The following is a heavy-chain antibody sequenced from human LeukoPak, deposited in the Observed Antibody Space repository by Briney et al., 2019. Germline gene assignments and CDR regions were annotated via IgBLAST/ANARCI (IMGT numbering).Heavy chain of an antibody. Sequence: PGGSPRLSCAASGFTFSSYDMHWVRQATGKGLEWVSAIGTAGDTYYPGSVKGRFTISRENAKNSLYLQMNSLRAGDTAVYYCARGHAKWSMDYWGQGTLVTVSS. V-gene: IGHV3-13*01. CDR3: ARGHAKWSMDY. CDR2: IGTAGDT. CDR1: GFTFSSYD. J-gene: IGHJ4*02. D-gene: IGHD2-8*01.